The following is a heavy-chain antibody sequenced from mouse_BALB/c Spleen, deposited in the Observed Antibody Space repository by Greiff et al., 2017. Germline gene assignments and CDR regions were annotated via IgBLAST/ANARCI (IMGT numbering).Heavy chain of an antibody. CDR1: GFSLTSYG. Sequence: VKLVESGPGLVAPSQSLSITCTVSGFSLTSYGVHWVRQPPGKGLEWLGVIWAGGSTNYNSALMSRLSISKDNSKSQVFLKMNSLQTDDTAMYYCARDPTTATYYYAMDYWGQGTSVTVSS. CDR2: IWAGGST. J-gene: IGHJ4*01. D-gene: IGHD1-2*01. CDR3: ARDPTTATYYYAMDY. V-gene: IGHV2-9*02.